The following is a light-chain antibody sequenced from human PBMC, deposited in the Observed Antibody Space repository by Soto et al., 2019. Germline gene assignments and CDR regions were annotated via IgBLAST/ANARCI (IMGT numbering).Light chain of an antibody. CDR2: GAS. Sequence: EIVLTQTPGTLSLSPGEGATLSCRASQSVRSNYLAWYQQKPGQAPRLLIYGASSRATGIPDRFSGSGSGTDFTLTISSLEPEDFAVYYCQQRSNWPLTFGGGTKVDIK. V-gene: IGKV3D-20*02. J-gene: IGKJ4*01. CDR1: QSVRSNY. CDR3: QQRSNWPLT.